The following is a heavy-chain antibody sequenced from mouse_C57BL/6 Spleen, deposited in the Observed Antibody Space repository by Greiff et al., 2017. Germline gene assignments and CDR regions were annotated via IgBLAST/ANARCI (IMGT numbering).Heavy chain of an antibody. D-gene: IGHD4-1*01. Sequence: VQRVESGAELARPGASVKLSCKASGYTFTSYGISWVKQRTGQGLEWIGEIYPRSGNTYYNEKFKGKATLTADKSSSTAYMELRSLTSEDSAVYFCARWEDLFDYWGQGTTLTVSS. CDR1: GYTFTSYG. CDR2: IYPRSGNT. V-gene: IGHV1-81*01. J-gene: IGHJ2*01. CDR3: ARWEDLFDY.